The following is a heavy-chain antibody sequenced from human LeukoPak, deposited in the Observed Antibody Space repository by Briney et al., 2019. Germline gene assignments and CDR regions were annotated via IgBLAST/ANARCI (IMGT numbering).Heavy chain of an antibody. CDR2: IYSGGST. Sequence: GGSLRLSCAASGFTVSSNYMSWVRQAPGKGLEWVSVIYSGGSTYYADSVKGRFTISRDNSKNTLYLQMNSLRAEDTAVYYCARGKMATLYFGYWGQGTLVTVSS. D-gene: IGHD5-24*01. J-gene: IGHJ4*02. CDR3: ARGKMATLYFGY. CDR1: GFTVSSNY. V-gene: IGHV3-53*01.